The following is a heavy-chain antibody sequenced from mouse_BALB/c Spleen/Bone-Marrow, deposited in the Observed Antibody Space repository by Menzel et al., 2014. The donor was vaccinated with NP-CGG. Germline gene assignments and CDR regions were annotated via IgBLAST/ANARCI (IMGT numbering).Heavy chain of an antibody. Sequence: VQLQQSGAELVRPGASVKLSCRTSGYTFTGYWMNWVKQRPEQGLEWIGRIDPYDSETHYNQKFKVKAILTVDKSSSTAYMQLSSLTSEDSAVYYCAYGSSFGFACRGQGTLVTVSA. CDR2: IDPYDSET. V-gene: IGHV1-74*01. J-gene: IGHJ3*01. CDR3: AYGSSFGFAC. CDR1: GYTFTGYW. D-gene: IGHD1-1*01.